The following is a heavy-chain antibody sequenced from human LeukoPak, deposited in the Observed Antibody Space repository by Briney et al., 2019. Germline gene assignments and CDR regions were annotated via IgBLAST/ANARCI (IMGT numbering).Heavy chain of an antibody. CDR3: AKGIVGADTYYFDY. V-gene: IGHV3-23*01. CDR1: GFTFSSYA. CDR2: ISGSGGST. D-gene: IGHD1-26*01. J-gene: IGHJ4*02. Sequence: PGGSLRLSCAASGFTFSSYAMSWVRQAPGKGLEWVSAISGSGGSTYYADSVKGRFTISRDNSKNTLYLQMNSLRAEDTAVYYCAKGIVGADTYYFDYWGQGTLVTVSP.